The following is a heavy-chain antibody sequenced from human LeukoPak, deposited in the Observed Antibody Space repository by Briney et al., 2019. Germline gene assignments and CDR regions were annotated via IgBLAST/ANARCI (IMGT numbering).Heavy chain of an antibody. V-gene: IGHV4-30-2*01. CDR1: GGSISSGGYS. Sequence: SQTLSLTCAVSGGSISSGGYSWSWIRQPPGKGLEWIGYIYHSGSTYYNPSLKSRVTISVDRSKNQFSLKLSSVTAADTAVYYCARGIRTTVTTTFDYWGQGTLVTVSS. CDR3: ARGIRTTVTTTFDY. D-gene: IGHD4-11*01. J-gene: IGHJ4*02. CDR2: IYHSGST.